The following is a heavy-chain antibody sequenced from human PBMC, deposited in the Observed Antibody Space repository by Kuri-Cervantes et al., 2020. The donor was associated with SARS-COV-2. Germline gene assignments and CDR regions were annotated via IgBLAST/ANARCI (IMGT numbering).Heavy chain of an antibody. D-gene: IGHD3/OR15-3a*01. CDR2: INHSGST. CDR1: GGSFSGYY. CDR3: SGRVDFSSVDY. Sequence: SETLSLTCAVYGGSFSGYYWSWIRQPPGKGLEWIGEINHSGSTNYNPSLKSRVTISVDTSKNQFSLRLSSVTAADTAVYYCSGRVDFSSVDYWGQGTLVNVSS. V-gene: IGHV4-34*03. J-gene: IGHJ4*02.